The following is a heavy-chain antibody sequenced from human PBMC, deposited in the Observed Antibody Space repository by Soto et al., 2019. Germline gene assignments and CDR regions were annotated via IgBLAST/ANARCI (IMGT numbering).Heavy chain of an antibody. V-gene: IGHV1-69*04. CDR2: IIPILGIT. CDR1: GGTFSS. J-gene: IGHJ4*02. D-gene: IGHD1-26*01. Sequence: QVQLVQSGAEVKKPGSSVKVSCKASGGTFSSISWVRQAPGQGLEWMGRIIPILGITNYAQKFQGRVAITADKSTSTADMELSSLRSEDTAVFYGAREGGGSYWDSWGQGTLVTVSS. CDR3: AREGGGSYWDS.